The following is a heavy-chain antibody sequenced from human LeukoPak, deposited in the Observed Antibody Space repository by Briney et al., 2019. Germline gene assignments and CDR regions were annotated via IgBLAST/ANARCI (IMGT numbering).Heavy chain of an antibody. CDR2: VDHTGST. CDR3: ARGRVSSSTWYSTYYYYFCMDV. CDR1: DDSITMYY. V-gene: IGHV4-59*01. Sequence: SETLSLTCSVSDDSITMYYWTWIRQPPGKGLEWIGYVDHTGSTNFNPSLNGRVSISRDTTKNLFSLRLRSVTAADTAVYFCARGRVSSSTWYSTYYYYFCMDVWGKGTTVTVSS. D-gene: IGHD1-1*01. J-gene: IGHJ6*03.